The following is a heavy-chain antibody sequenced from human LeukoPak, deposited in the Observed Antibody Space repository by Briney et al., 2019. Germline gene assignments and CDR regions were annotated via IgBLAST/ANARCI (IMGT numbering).Heavy chain of an antibody. CDR2: INHSGST. CDR3: ARGPHITMVRGVILRIFGY. V-gene: IGHV4-34*01. D-gene: IGHD3-10*01. CDR1: GGSFSGYY. J-gene: IGHJ4*02. Sequence: SETLSLTCAVYGGSFSGYYWSWIRQPPGKGLEWIREINHSGSTNYNPSLKSRVTISVDTSKNQFSLKLSSVTAADTAVYYCARGPHITMVRGVILRIFGYWGQGTLVTVSS.